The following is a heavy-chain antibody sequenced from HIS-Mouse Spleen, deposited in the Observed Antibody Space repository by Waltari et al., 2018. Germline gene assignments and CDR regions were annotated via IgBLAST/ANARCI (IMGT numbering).Heavy chain of an antibody. CDR2: IEHSGST. V-gene: IGHV4-38-2*02. J-gene: IGHJ6*02. CDR1: GYSIRSGYY. CDR3: ARALEYSSSWYYYYYGMDV. Sequence: QVQLQESGPGLVKPSETLSLTCTVPGYSIRSGYYWGWIRQPPGKGLEWIGSIEHSGSTDYNTPHQIRVAISGDKAKNQFSLKRSSVTAADTAVYYCARALEYSSSWYYYYYGMDVWGQGTTVTVSS. D-gene: IGHD6-13*01.